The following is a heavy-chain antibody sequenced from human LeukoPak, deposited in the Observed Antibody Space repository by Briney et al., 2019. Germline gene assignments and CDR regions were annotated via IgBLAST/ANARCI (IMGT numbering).Heavy chain of an antibody. Sequence: GGSLRLSCAASGFTFSSYAMSWVRQAPGKGLEWVSAISGGGGSTYYTDSVKGRFTISRDNSKNTLYLQMNGLRAEDTAVYYCAKDLWSGSGWQFDYWGQGTLVTVSS. CDR3: AKDLWSGSGWQFDY. D-gene: IGHD6-19*01. CDR2: ISGGGGST. V-gene: IGHV3-23*01. J-gene: IGHJ4*02. CDR1: GFTFSSYA.